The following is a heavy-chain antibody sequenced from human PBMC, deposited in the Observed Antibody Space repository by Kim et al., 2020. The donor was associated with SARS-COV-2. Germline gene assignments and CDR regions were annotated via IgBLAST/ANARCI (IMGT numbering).Heavy chain of an antibody. V-gene: IGHV4-59*01. Sequence: SQTLSLTCNVSGGSISRNSWNWIRQTPGKGLEWIGSIHSSGNTNYNPSLKSRVTILVDTSKNQLSLRLNTLTTADTAVYYCARDAATTGTCFDPWGQGTLVTVSS. CDR3: ARDAATTGTCFDP. D-gene: IGHD6-13*01. CDR1: GGSISRNS. CDR2: IHSSGNT. J-gene: IGHJ5*02.